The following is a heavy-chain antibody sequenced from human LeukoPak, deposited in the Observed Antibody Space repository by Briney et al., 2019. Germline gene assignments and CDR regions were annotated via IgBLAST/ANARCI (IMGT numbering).Heavy chain of an antibody. V-gene: IGHV3-15*01. J-gene: IGHJ4*02. CDR1: RFTCSTAC. Sequence: GVSLRLSCAASRFTCSTACMGWLRQAPGKGREWGGRIKSKTDSGTKNYPGRVKGRLTISRDASKNTLNMQMNSLKTEYTSAYYCTTVGIAADDFEYWGQGTLVTVSS. D-gene: IGHD6-13*01. CDR3: TTVGIAADDFEY. CDR2: IKSKTDSGTK.